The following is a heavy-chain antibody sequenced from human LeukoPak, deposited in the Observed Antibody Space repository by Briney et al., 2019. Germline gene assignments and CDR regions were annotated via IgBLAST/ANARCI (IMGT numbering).Heavy chain of an antibody. D-gene: IGHD6-19*01. V-gene: IGHV3-66*01. J-gene: IGHJ4*02. CDR2: IYGGGST. Sequence: GGSLRLSCAASEFTVSNNYMSWARQAPGKGLEWVSAIYGGGSTYYADSVKGRFTISRDNSKNTLYLQMNSLRAEDTAMYYCARLYDSGWSYFDSWGQGTLVTVSS. CDR3: ARLYDSGWSYFDS. CDR1: EFTVSNNY.